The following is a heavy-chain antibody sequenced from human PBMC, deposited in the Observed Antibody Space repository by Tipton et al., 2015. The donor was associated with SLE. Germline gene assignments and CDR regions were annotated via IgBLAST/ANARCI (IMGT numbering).Heavy chain of an antibody. D-gene: IGHD4-23*01. CDR2: IYTSGST. V-gene: IGHV4-59*01. J-gene: IGHJ3*02. CDR1: GGSFSGYY. CDR3: ASDYGGNIDAFDI. Sequence: GLVKPSETLSLTCAVYGGSFSGYYWSWIRQPPGKGLEWIGHIYTSGSTNYNPSLKSRVTVSVDTSKNQFSLKLSSVTAADTAVYYCASDYGGNIDAFDIWGQGTMVTVSS.